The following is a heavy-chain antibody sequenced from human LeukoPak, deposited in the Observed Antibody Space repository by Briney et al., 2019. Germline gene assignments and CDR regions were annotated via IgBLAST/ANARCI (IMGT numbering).Heavy chain of an antibody. CDR3: ARPTYYFDTDGPSGGVVGDDAIDI. D-gene: IGHD3-9*01. CDR2: INHSGNT. CDR1: GGSFSGYY. J-gene: IGHJ3*02. Sequence: PSETLSLTCAVYGGSFSGYYWSWIRQPPGKGLEWIGEINHSGNTNSNPSLKSRVTMSVDTSKNQFSLKLSSLTAADTAVYYCARPTYYFDTDGPSGGVVGDDAIDIWGQGTMVTVSS. V-gene: IGHV4-34*01.